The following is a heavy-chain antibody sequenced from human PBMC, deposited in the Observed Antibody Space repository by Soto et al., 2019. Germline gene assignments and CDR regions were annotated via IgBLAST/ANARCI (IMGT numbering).Heavy chain of an antibody. CDR2: INPDGSAT. D-gene: IGHD3-22*01. Sequence: GGSLRLSCAASGFTFSSYWMHWVRQATGKGLVWVSRINPDGSATNYADSVKGRFTISRDNAKNTLYLQMNSLRAEDTAVFYCGRDDSSGHFDYWGQGTLVTVSS. V-gene: IGHV3-74*01. J-gene: IGHJ4*02. CDR1: GFTFSSYW. CDR3: GRDDSSGHFDY.